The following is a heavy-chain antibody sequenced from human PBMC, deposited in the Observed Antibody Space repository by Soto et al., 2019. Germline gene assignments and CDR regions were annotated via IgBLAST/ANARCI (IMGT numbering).Heavy chain of an antibody. CDR3: ARGIPRRGYLSWDAFDI. D-gene: IGHD3-16*02. V-gene: IGHV1-69*01. CDR1: GGSLSNYA. CDR2: IIPVLGTA. J-gene: IGHJ3*02. Sequence: QVQLVQSGAEVQKPGSSVKVSCKASGGSLSNYAISWVRQAPGQGLKWMGGIIPVLGTANYPQKSQGRVTITTDESTSVAYMELRSLRSDDTAVYYCARGIPRRGYLSWDAFDIWGQGTMVTVSS.